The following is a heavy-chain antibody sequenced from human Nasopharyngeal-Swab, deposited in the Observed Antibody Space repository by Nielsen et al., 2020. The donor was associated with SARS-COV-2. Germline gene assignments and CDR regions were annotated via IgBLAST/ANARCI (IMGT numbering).Heavy chain of an antibody. J-gene: IGHJ6*02. CDR1: GCTFRSYW. D-gene: IGHD2-2*01. CDR2: INSDGSST. V-gene: IGHV3-74*01. Sequence: GESLTISCAASGCTFRSYWMHWVRQAPGKGLVWVSRINSDGSSTSYADSVKGRCTISRDNAKNTLYLQMNSLRAEDTAVYYCARDKVVVVPAAIYYYGMDVWGQGTTVTVSS. CDR3: ARDKVVVVPAAIYYYGMDV.